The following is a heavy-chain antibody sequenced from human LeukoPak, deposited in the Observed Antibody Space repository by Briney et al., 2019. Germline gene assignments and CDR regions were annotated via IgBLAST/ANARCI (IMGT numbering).Heavy chain of an antibody. CDR3: ARDETYSDVWSGSAGGGKGNYLDY. J-gene: IGHJ4*02. CDR1: GYSISNGYY. D-gene: IGHD3-3*01. Sequence: SETLSLTCTVSGYSISNGYYWGWMRQPPGKGLEWIGSIYHSGRAHYNPSLKSRVIISVDTSKNYFSLKLSSVTAADTAMYYCARDETYSDVWSGSAGGGKGNYLDYWGQGILVTVSS. V-gene: IGHV4-38-2*02. CDR2: IYHSGRA.